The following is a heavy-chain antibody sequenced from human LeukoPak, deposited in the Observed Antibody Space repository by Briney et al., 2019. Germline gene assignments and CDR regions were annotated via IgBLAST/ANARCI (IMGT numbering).Heavy chain of an antibody. V-gene: IGHV1-69*13. CDR2: IIPIFGTA. J-gene: IGHJ4*02. Sequence: SVTVSCTVSGYTLTELSMHWVRQAPGKGLEWMGGIIPIFGTANYAQKFQGRVTITADESTSTAYMELNSLRAEDTAVYYCAKQLGYCSDGSCYFPYWGQGTLVTVSS. CDR3: AKQLGYCSDGSCYFPY. D-gene: IGHD2-15*01. CDR1: GYTLTELS.